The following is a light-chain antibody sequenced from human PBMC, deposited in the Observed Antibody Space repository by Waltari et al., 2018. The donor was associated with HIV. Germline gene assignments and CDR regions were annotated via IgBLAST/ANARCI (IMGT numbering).Light chain of an antibody. Sequence: QSVLTPPPAVSAAPGRSVTLPCTGSTPHHRDCYDVTQYQHLPGTAPKLLIYGNSNRPSGVPDRFSGSKSGTSASLAITGLQAEDESDYYCQSYDSSLSVVVFGGGTKLTVL. CDR1: TPHHRDCYD. J-gene: IGLJ2*01. CDR2: GNS. CDR3: QSYDSSLSVVV. V-gene: IGLV1-40*01.